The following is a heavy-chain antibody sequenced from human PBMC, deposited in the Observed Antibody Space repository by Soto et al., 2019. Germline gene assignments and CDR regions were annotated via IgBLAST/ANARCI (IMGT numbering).Heavy chain of an antibody. CDR3: ARDTYSNYDY. CDR1: GFTFTNYG. D-gene: IGHD4-4*01. Sequence: QVQLVQSGAEVKKPGASVKVSCKTSGFTFTNYGFSWVRQAPGEGLEWMGWISAYNGNTNYAQKFQGRVTMTTDTSTSTVYMELRSLRSYDTAVYYCARDTYSNYDYWGQGTLVTVSS. CDR2: ISAYNGNT. V-gene: IGHV1-18*01. J-gene: IGHJ4*02.